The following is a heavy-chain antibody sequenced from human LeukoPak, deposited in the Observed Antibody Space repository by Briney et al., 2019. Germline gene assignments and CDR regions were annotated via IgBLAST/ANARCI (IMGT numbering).Heavy chain of an antibody. CDR1: GLSLSTSGVV. CDR3: SHGGSFKYYFDY. D-gene: IGHD3-16*01. CDR2: IYWGDDR. J-gene: IGHJ4*02. Sequence: SGPTLVKPTQTLTLTCTFSGLSLSTSGVVVGWIRQPPGKALEWLALIYWGDDRRYSPSLKSRLTIAKDTSKNQVVLTMTNMDPVDTARYYCSHGGSFKYYFDYWGQGTPVTVSS. V-gene: IGHV2-5*02.